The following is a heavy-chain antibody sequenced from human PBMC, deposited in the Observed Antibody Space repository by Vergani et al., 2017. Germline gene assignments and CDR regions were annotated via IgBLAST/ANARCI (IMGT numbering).Heavy chain of an antibody. CDR2: ISYDGSNK. CDR3: AKDPRYYYDNRDY. D-gene: IGHD3-22*01. Sequence: QVQLVESGGGVVQPGRSLRLSCAASGFTFSSYAMHWVRQAPGKRLEWVAVISYDGSNKYYADSVKGRFTISRDNSKNTLYLQMNSLRAEDTAVYYCAKDPRYYYDNRDYWGQGTLVTVSS. CDR1: GFTFSSYA. J-gene: IGHJ4*02. V-gene: IGHV3-30-3*01.